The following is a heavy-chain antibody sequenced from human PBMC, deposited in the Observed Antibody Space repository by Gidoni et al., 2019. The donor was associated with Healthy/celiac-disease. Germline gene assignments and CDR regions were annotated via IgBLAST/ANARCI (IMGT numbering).Heavy chain of an antibody. CDR1: GGSISRSSYY. D-gene: IGHD3-3*01. Sequence: QLQLQESGPGLVKPSETLSLTCTVSGGSISRSSYYWGWIRQPPGKGLEWIGSIYYSGSTYYNPSLKSRVTISVDTSKNQFSLKLSSVTAADTAVYYCARRVDFWSGYAMGYFDYWGQGTLVTVSS. V-gene: IGHV4-39*01. J-gene: IGHJ4*02. CDR3: ARRVDFWSGYAMGYFDY. CDR2: IYYSGST.